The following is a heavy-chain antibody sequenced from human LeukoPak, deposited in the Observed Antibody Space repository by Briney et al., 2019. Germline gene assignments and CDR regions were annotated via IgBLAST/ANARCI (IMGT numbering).Heavy chain of an antibody. J-gene: IGHJ4*02. CDR2: ISAYNGNT. CDR1: GYTFTGYG. Sequence: ASVKVSCKASGYTFTGYGISWVRQAPGQGLEWMGWISAYNGNTSYAQKFQGRVTMTRNTSISTAYMELSSLRSEDTAVYYCARPDGICSGGSCYSGWGQGTLVTVSS. V-gene: IGHV1-18*01. CDR3: ARPDGICSGGSCYSG. D-gene: IGHD2-15*01.